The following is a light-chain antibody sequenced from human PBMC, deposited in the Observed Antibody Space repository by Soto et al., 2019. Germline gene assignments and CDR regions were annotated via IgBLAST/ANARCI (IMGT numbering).Light chain of an antibody. CDR1: GGDVGGYNY. CDR3: TAYAGFTNYV. CDR2: DVN. J-gene: IGLJ1*01. Sequence: QSVLTHPPSASGAPGQSVTISCTGTGGDVGGYNYVSWYQQHPGKVPRLIIYDVNKRPSGVPDRFSGSKSDNTASLTVSGLQAEDEADSYSTAYAGFTNYVFVTGTKVTVL. V-gene: IGLV2-8*01.